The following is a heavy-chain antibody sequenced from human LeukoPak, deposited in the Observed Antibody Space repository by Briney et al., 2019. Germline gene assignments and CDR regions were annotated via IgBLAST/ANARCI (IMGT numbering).Heavy chain of an antibody. CDR2: MNPKSGST. CDR1: GYTFTAHD. D-gene: IGHD3-16*01. Sequence: GASVKVSCKTPGYTFTAHDIFWVRQAAGQGLEWMGWMNPKSGSTAYAQKVQGRVTFTRNTSITTAYLDLTNLRYEDTAMYYCARGRQMSIIWYFDLWGRGTQVTVAS. V-gene: IGHV1-8*03. CDR3: ARGRQMSIIWYFDL. J-gene: IGHJ2*01.